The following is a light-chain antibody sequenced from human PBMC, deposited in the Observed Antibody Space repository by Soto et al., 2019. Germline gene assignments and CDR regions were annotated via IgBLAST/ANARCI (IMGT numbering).Light chain of an antibody. CDR2: DAS. V-gene: IGKV3-11*01. CDR1: QSVDYY. Sequence: EIVLTQSPATLSLSPGERATLSCRASQSVDYYLAWYQQKPGQAPRLLIYDASSRATGIPARISGSGSGTDFTLTIPSLEPEDFAVYYCQQRSNWPGTFGQGTKVEIK. J-gene: IGKJ1*01. CDR3: QQRSNWPGT.